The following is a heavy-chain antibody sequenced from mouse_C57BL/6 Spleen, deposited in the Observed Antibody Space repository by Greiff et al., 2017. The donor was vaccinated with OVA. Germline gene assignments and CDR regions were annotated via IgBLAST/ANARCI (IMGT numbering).Heavy chain of an antibody. V-gene: IGHV5-17*01. CDR3: ARYYSNYEDYAMDY. D-gene: IGHD2-5*01. Sequence: EVQRVESGGGLVKPGGSLKLSCAASGFTFSDYGMHWVRQAPEKGLEWVAYISSGSSTIYYADTVKGRFTISRDNAKNTLFLQMTSLRSEDTAMYYCARYYSNYEDYAMDYWGQGTSVTVSS. CDR1: GFTFSDYG. CDR2: ISSGSSTI. J-gene: IGHJ4*01.